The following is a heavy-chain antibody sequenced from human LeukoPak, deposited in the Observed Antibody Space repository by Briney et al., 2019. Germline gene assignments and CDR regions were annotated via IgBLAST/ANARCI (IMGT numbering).Heavy chain of an antibody. CDR3: ARVPNQYCTSRCYYTAFDI. CDR2: ISGFNGNT. CDR1: GYTFASYG. D-gene: IGHD2/OR15-2a*01. J-gene: IGHJ3*02. V-gene: IGHV1-18*01. Sequence: GASVKASCKASGYTFASYGISWVRQAPGQGLEWMGWISGFNGNTNHAQNLQDRVTMTTDTSTSTAYMELRSLRSDDTAVYFCARVPNQYCTSRCYYTAFDIWVQGTMVTVSS.